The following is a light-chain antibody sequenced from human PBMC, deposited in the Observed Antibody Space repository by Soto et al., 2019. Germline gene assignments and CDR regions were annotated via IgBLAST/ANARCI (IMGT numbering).Light chain of an antibody. CDR1: SGDVGNYDL. J-gene: IGLJ1*01. Sequence: QSALTQPASVSGSPGQSITISCAGSSGDVGNYDLLSWYQQIPGKAPKLIIFEVNRRPSGVSDRFSGSKSGNTASLTISGLQAEDEADYYCQSYDSSLSGYVFGTGTKLTVL. CDR3: QSYDSSLSGYV. V-gene: IGLV2-14*02. CDR2: EVN.